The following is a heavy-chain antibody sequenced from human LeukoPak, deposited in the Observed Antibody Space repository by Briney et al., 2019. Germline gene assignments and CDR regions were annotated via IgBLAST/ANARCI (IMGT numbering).Heavy chain of an antibody. V-gene: IGHV1-2*02. CDR2: INPNSGGT. Sequence: ASVKVSCKASGYTFTNYYIHWVRQAPGQGLEWMGWINPNSGGTTYSQQFRGRVTMTRDTSISTAYMELSRLRSDDTAVYYCARPHYSGFDSQIDFWGQGTLVTVSS. CDR1: GYTFTNYY. D-gene: IGHD5-12*01. CDR3: ARPHYSGFDSQIDF. J-gene: IGHJ4*02.